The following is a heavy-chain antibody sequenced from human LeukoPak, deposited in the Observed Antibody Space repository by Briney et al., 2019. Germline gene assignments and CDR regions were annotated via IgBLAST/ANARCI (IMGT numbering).Heavy chain of an antibody. V-gene: IGHV3-21*01. Sequence: PGGSLRLSCAASGFTFSSYSMNWVRQAPGNGLELVSSISSSSSYIYYADSVRGRFTISRDNAKNSLYLQMNSLRGEDTAVYYCARLVGAASGYYLDSWGQGTLVTVSS. J-gene: IGHJ4*02. CDR3: ARLVGAASGYYLDS. CDR2: ISSSSSYI. CDR1: GFTFSSYS. D-gene: IGHD1-26*01.